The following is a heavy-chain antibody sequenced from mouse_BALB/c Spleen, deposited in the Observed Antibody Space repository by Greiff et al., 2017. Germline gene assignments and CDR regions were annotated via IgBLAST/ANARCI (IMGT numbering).Heavy chain of an antibody. Sequence: EVMLVESGGGLVKPGGSLKLSCAASGFTFSSYAMSWVRQTPEKRLEWVATISSGGSYTYYPDSVKGRFTISRDNAKNTLYLQMSSLRSEDTAMYYCARHEISMITTGAMDYWGQGTSVTVSS. CDR3: ARHEISMITTGAMDY. V-gene: IGHV5-9-3*01. J-gene: IGHJ4*01. CDR1: GFTFSSYA. D-gene: IGHD2-4*01. CDR2: ISSGGSYT.